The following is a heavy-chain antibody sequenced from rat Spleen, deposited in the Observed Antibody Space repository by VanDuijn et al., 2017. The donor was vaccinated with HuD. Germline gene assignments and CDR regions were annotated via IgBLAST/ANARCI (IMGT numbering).Heavy chain of an antibody. D-gene: IGHD4-3*01. J-gene: IGHJ2*01. CDR3: ARYRTGVDYFDY. CDR2: ISYSGIT. Sequence: EVQLQESGPGLVKPSQSLSLTCSVTGYSITRNYWGWIRKFPRNKMEWMGYISYSGITNYNPSLKSRISITRDTSKNQFFLQLNSVTTEDTATYYCARYRTGVDYFDYWGQGVMVTVSS. V-gene: IGHV3-1*01. CDR1: GYSITRNY.